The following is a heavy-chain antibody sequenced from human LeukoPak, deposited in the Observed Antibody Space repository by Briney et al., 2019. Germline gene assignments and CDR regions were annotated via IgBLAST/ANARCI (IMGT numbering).Heavy chain of an antibody. D-gene: IGHD3-16*01. V-gene: IGHV1-2*02. CDR2: INPNSGGT. CDR3: ARDVWGVGAPRLDY. J-gene: IGHJ4*02. CDR1: GYTFTGYY. Sequence: ASVKVSCKASGYTFTGYYMHWVRQAPGQGLEWMGWINPNSGGTNYAQKFQGRVTMTRDTSINTAYMELSRLRSDDTAVYYCARDVWGVGAPRLDYWGQGTLVTVSS.